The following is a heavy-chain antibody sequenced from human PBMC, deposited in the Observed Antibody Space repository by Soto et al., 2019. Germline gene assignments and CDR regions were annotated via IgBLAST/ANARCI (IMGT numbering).Heavy chain of an antibody. CDR3: ARPFAVGYSYGYGAFDI. CDR2: IIPIFGTA. J-gene: IGHJ3*02. D-gene: IGHD5-18*01. CDR1: GGTFSSYA. Sequence: QVQLVQSGAEVKKPGSSVKVSCKASGGTFSSYAFSWVRQAPGQGLEWMGGIIPIFGTANYAQKFQGRVTITADESRSTAYMELSSLRSEDTAVDYCARPFAVGYSYGYGAFDIWGQGPMVTVSS. V-gene: IGHV1-69*12.